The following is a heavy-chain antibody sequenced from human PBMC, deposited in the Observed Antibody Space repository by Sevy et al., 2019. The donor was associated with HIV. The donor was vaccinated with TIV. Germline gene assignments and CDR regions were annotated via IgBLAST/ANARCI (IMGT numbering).Heavy chain of an antibody. CDR3: ARDSKPNSRGSYYGMDV. D-gene: IGHD6-19*01. V-gene: IGHV4-59*01. CDR1: SDAISRNY. J-gene: IGHJ6*02. Sequence: SETLSLTCSVSSDAISRNYWGWVRQPPHKGLEWIGIIYTSGKANYNPSLGSRVSISADTSTSHFSLNLTSVTAADTAIYYCARDSKPNSRGSYYGMDVWGPGTTVTVSS. CDR2: IYTSGKA.